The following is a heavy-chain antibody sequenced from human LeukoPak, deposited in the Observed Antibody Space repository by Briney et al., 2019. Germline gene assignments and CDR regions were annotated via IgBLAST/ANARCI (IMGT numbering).Heavy chain of an antibody. Sequence: PSETLSLTCTVAGGSISSSNYYWGWIRQPPGKGLEWIGTIYYSGTTYYNPSLESRVTISEDTSKNQFSLTLRYVTAADTAVYYCARQISDYYYYYMDVCGKGTTVTVSS. CDR2: IYYSGTT. CDR1: GGSISSSNYY. CDR3: ARQISDYYYYYMDV. V-gene: IGHV4-39*01. J-gene: IGHJ6*03.